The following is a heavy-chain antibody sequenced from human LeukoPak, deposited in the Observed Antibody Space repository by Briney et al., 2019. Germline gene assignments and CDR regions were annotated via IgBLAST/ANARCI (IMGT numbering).Heavy chain of an antibody. Sequence: GGSLRLSCAASGFTFSNAWMSWVRQAPGKGLEWVGRIKSKTDGGTTDYAAPVKGRFTISRDDSKNTLYLQMNSLKTEDTAVYYCAKLSFWENWYGPFDYWGQGTLVTVSS. CDR3: AKLSFWENWYGPFDY. D-gene: IGHD1-26*01. CDR1: GFTFSNAW. CDR2: IKSKTDGGTT. V-gene: IGHV3-15*01. J-gene: IGHJ4*02.